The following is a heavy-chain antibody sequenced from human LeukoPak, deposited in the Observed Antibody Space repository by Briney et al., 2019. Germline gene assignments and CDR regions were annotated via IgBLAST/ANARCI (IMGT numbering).Heavy chain of an antibody. CDR1: GYTLTELS. J-gene: IGHJ4*02. V-gene: IGHV1-24*01. CDR2: FDPEDGET. CDR3: ATGFGLLHWNYVAY. Sequence: GASVKVSCKVSGYTLTELSMHWVRQAPGKGLEWMGGFDPEDGETIYAQKFQGRVTMTEDTSTDTAYMELSSLRSEDTAVYYCATGFGLLHWNYVAYWGQGTLVTVSS. D-gene: IGHD1-1*01.